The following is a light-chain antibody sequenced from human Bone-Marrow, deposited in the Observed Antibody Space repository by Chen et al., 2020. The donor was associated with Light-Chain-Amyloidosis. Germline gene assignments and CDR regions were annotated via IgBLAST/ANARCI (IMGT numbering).Light chain of an antibody. J-gene: IGLJ2*01. V-gene: IGLV3-25*03. CDR1: DLPTKY. CDR3: QSADSSGTYEVI. CDR2: RDT. Sequence: SDLTQPPSAPVPPGQTPTTTRSGDDLPTKYAYWYQQKPGQAPVLVIHRDTERPSGISERFSGSSSGTTATLTISGVQAEDEADYHCQSADSSGTYEVIFGGGTKLTVL.